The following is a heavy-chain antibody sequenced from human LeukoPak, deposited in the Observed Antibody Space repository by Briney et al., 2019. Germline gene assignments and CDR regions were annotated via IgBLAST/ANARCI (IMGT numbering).Heavy chain of an antibody. CDR1: GFTFSDHY. D-gene: IGHD3-10*01. J-gene: IGHJ4*02. Sequence: PGGSLRLSCAASGFTFSDHYIAWVRQAPGKGLEWVGRSRNKGFIYTTAYAASVKGRFTISRDDSKNSVHLQMNGLKIEDTAVYYCATHSYNEDYWGQGTLVTVSS. CDR2: SRNKGFIYTT. CDR3: ATHSYNEDY. V-gene: IGHV3-72*01.